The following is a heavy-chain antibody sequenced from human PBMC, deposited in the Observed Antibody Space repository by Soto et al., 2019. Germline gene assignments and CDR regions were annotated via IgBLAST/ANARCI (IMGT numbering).Heavy chain of an antibody. V-gene: IGHV1-2*02. J-gene: IGHJ6*02. CDR1: GYTFTGYY. Sequence: RASVKVSCKASGYTFTGYYMHWVRQAPGQGLEWMGWINPNSGGTNYAQKFQGRVTMTSDTSTSIVYMEMSSLKSEDTAVYYCARDHNFGFILYAMDVWGQGTTVTVSS. CDR2: INPNSGGT. D-gene: IGHD2-15*01. CDR3: ARDHNFGFILYAMDV.